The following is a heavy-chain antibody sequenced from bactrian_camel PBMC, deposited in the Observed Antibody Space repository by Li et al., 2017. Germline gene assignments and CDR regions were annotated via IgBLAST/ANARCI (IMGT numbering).Heavy chain of an antibody. J-gene: IGHJ4*01. D-gene: IGHD5*01. V-gene: IGHV3S40*01. CDR3: ATDVGLGYLAYNY. Sequence: VQLVESGGGLVQPGGSLRLSCAASGFTYSSYYMTWVRQVPGKGLEWISAINGGGSSTFYSDSVKGRFTISRDNAKNSLYLDLTSVKRDDMAIYYCATDVGLGYLAYNYWGQGTQVTVS. CDR1: GFTYSSYY. CDR2: INGGGSST.